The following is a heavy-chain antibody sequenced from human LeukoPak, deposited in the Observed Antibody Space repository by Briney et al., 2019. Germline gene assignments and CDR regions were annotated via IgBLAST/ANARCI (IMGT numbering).Heavy chain of an antibody. V-gene: IGHV1-69*13. CDR2: IIPIFGTA. Sequence: GASVKVSCKASGGTFSSYAISWVRQAPGQGLEWMGGIIPIFGTANYAQKFQGRVTITADESTSTAYMELSSLRSEGTAVYYCARGGDSSGRGGGNWFDPWGQGTLVTVSS. D-gene: IGHD3-22*01. J-gene: IGHJ5*02. CDR1: GGTFSSYA. CDR3: ARGGDSSGRGGGNWFDP.